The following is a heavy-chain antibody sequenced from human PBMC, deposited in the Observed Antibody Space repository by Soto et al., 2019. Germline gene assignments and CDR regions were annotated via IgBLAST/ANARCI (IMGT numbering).Heavy chain of an antibody. CDR1: GGSISSSSYY. D-gene: IGHD2-15*01. CDR3: ARGDNCSGGSCYIYYYYYMDV. CDR2: INHSGST. J-gene: IGHJ6*03. Sequence: SETLSLTCTVSGGSISSSSYYWGWIRQPPGKGLEWIGSINHSGSTNYNPSLKSRVTIPVDTSKNQFSLKLSSVTAADTAVYYCARGDNCSGGSCYIYYYYYMDVWGKGTTVTVSS. V-gene: IGHV4-39*07.